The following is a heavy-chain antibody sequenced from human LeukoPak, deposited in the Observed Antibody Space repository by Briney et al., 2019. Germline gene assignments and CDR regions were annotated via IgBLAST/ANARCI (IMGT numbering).Heavy chain of an antibody. D-gene: IGHD3-22*01. V-gene: IGHV3-73*01. CDR1: GFSLSGSA. Sequence: GGSLKLSCAASGFSLSGSAVHWVRQASEKGPEGVGRIRSKASTYATGYAASVKGSFTISRDYSKNTAYLQMNSLNTEDTAVYYCASRGGSSGYDYPFDYWGQGTQVTVSS. CDR3: ASRGGSSGYDYPFDY. J-gene: IGHJ4*02. CDR2: IRSKASTYAT.